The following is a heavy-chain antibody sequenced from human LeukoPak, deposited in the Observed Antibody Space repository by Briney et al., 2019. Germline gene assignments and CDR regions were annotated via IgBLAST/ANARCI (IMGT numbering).Heavy chain of an antibody. Sequence: PGGSLRLSCAASGFTFSSYWMHWVRQAPGKGQVWVSRINSDGSSTSYADSVKGRFTISRDNAKNTLYLQMNSLRAEDTAVYYCARRLAAAGDYWGQGTLVTVSS. V-gene: IGHV3-74*01. J-gene: IGHJ4*02. CDR3: ARRLAAAGDY. D-gene: IGHD6-13*01. CDR1: GFTFSSYW. CDR2: INSDGSST.